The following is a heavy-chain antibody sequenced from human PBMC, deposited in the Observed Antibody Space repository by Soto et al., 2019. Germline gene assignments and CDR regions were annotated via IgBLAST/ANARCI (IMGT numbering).Heavy chain of an antibody. CDR1: GFTFSDYS. CDR3: ARDGYNLFDY. J-gene: IGHJ4*02. D-gene: IGHD5-12*01. CDR2: ISSSGITI. V-gene: IGHV3-48*01. Sequence: EVQLVESGGGLVQPGGSLRLSCAASGFTFSDYSMNWVRQAPGKGLEWISYISSSGITIFYADSVRGRFTFSRDNAKNSLHLQMNSLRAEDTAVYYCARDGYNLFDYWGQGTLVTVSS.